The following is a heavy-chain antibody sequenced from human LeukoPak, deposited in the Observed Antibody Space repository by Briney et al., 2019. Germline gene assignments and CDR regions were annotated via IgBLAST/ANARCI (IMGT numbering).Heavy chain of an antibody. Sequence: GGSLRLSCAASGFTFSSYSMNWVRQAPGKGLEWVSYISSSSSEIYYADSVKGRFTISRDNAKNSLYLQMNSLRAEDTAVYYCASLLPGYCSGGSCHDYWGQGTLVTVSS. V-gene: IGHV3-21*05. CDR1: GFTFSSYS. J-gene: IGHJ4*02. CDR2: ISSSSSEI. CDR3: ASLLPGYCSGGSCHDY. D-gene: IGHD2-15*01.